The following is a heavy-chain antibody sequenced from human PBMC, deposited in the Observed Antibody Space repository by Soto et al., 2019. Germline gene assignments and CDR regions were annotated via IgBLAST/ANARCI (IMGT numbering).Heavy chain of an antibody. V-gene: IGHV4-31*03. J-gene: IGHJ5*02. D-gene: IGHD1-26*01. CDR3: ARDASRGGSSWSRGFDP. Sequence: SETLSLTCTVSCGSISSGGYFWNWIRQHPGKGLEWIGYIYFSGSTYYNPSLKSRVTISVDTSKNQFSLKLSSVTAADTAVYYCARDASRGGSSWSRGFDPWGQGTLVTVSS. CDR1: CGSISSGGYF. CDR2: IYFSGST.